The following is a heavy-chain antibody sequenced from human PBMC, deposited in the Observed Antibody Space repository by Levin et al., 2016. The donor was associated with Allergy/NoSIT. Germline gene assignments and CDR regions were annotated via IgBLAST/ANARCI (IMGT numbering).Heavy chain of an antibody. Sequence: SETLSLTCAVSGGPFSGDYWSWIRQPPGKGLEWLGEIKHGESPNYNPSLKSRITISVDTSKKQFSLRLNSVTAADTAVYYCSRRCSTSTCFASGGDFWGQGMLVTVSS. CDR1: GGPFSGDY. V-gene: IGHV4-34*01. D-gene: IGHD2-2*01. CDR3: SRRCSTSTCFASGGDF. CDR2: IKHGESP. J-gene: IGHJ4*02.